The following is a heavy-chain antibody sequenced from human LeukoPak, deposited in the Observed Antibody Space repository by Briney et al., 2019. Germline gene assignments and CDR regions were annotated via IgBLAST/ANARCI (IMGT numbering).Heavy chain of an antibody. V-gene: IGHV3-11*01. Sequence: GGSLRLSCAASGFTFSDYYMSWIRQAPGKGLEWVSCISSSGSTIYYADSVKGRFTISRDNAKNSLYLQMNSLRAEDTAVYYCARDYYDSSGYYFFDYWGQGTLVTVSS. CDR2: ISSSGSTI. J-gene: IGHJ4*02. CDR1: GFTFSDYY. CDR3: ARDYYDSSGYYFFDY. D-gene: IGHD3-22*01.